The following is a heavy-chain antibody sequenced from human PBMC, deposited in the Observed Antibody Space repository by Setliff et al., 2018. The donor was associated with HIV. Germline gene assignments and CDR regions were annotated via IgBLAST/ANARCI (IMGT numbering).Heavy chain of an antibody. J-gene: IGHJ5*02. CDR3: ARDPGGLYCRGTSCQGGCFDP. Sequence: PSETLSLTCTVSGGSISNHYWSWIRQPPEKGLEWIGSIFYSGNTNYNPSLKSRVTISVDKSKNQFSLKLSSVTAADTAVYYCARDPGGLYCRGTSCQGGCFDPWSQGTLVTVSS. CDR1: GGSISNHY. CDR2: IFYSGNT. V-gene: IGHV4-59*11. D-gene: IGHD2-2*01.